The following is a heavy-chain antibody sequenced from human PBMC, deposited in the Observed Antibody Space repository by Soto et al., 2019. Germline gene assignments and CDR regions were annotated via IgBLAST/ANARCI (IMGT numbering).Heavy chain of an antibody. CDR2: INNDGSST. J-gene: IGHJ6*04. Sequence: QPGGSLRLSCAASGFTFRTYWMQWARQAPGKGLEWVSRINNDGSSTDYAESVKGRFTISRDNAKDTLYLQMNSLRAEDTATYYCAMGTMDVWGKGTTVTVSS. V-gene: IGHV3-74*01. CDR3: AMGTMDV. CDR1: GFTFRTYW. D-gene: IGHD7-27*01.